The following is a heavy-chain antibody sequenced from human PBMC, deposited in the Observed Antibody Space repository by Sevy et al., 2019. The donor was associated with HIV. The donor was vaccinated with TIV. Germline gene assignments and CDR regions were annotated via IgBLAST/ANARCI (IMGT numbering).Heavy chain of an antibody. CDR1: GGSISSGDYY. V-gene: IGHV4-31*03. CDR2: IYYSGST. D-gene: IGHD3-22*01. J-gene: IGHJ6*02. CDR3: ARFPVEYYYDSSGYPQNYYYGMDV. Sequence: SETLSLTCTVSGGSISSGDYYWSWIRQHPGKGLEWIGYIYYSGSTYYNPSLKSRVTISVDTYKNQFSLKLSSVTAADTAVYYCARFPVEYYYDSSGYPQNYYYGMDVWGQGTTVTVSS.